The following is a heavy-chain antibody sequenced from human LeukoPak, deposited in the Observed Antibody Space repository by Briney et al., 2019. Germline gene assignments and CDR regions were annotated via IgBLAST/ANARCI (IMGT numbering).Heavy chain of an antibody. Sequence: GGSLRLSCEASGFTFSDYSMNWVRQAPGKGLEWVSAISGSSSYIHYADSAKGRFTISRDNAKNSLYLQMNTLRDEDTATYYCAKSIGGIVAATPNLDYWGQGTLVVVSS. J-gene: IGHJ4*02. V-gene: IGHV3-21*01. D-gene: IGHD5-12*01. CDR3: AKSIGGIVAATPNLDY. CDR1: GFTFSDYS. CDR2: ISGSSSYI.